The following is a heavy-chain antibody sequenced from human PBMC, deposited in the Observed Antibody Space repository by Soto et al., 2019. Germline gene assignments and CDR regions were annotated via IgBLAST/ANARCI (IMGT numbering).Heavy chain of an antibody. V-gene: IGHV4-34*01. CDR3: ARTSRFDY. CDR2: INHSGST. D-gene: IGHD6-6*01. CDR1: GVSFSDYY. J-gene: IGHJ4*02. Sequence: QILLQQWGAGLLKASETLSLTCAVYGVSFSDYYWSWIRQHPGKGLEWIGEINHSGSTNYNPSLKSRVTISVDTSKNQFSLKLSSVTAADTAVYYCARTSRFDYWGQGTLVTVSS.